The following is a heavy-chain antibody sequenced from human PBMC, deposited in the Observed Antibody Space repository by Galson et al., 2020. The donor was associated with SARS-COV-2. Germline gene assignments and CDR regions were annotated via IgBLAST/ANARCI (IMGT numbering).Heavy chain of an antibody. Sequence: ASVKVSCKASEDTFTSYYLHWVRQAPGQGLEWMGIIKPSGGSTTYAQKFQGRVTMTTDTSTSTVYMEVSSLRSEDTAVYYCARPSGSNPNYYAMDVWGQGTTVTV. CDR2: IKPSGGST. CDR3: ARPSGSNPNYYAMDV. J-gene: IGHJ6*02. CDR1: EDTFTSYY. V-gene: IGHV1-46*01. D-gene: IGHD6-25*01.